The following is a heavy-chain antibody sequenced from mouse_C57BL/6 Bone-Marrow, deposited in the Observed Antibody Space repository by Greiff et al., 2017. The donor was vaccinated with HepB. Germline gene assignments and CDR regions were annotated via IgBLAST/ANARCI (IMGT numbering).Heavy chain of an antibody. CDR2: IWSGGST. D-gene: IGHD2-5*01. Sequence: VQLQQSGPGLVQPSQRLSITCTVSGFSLTSYGVHWVRQSPGKGLEWLGVIWSGGSTDYNAAFISRLSISKDNSKSQVFFKMNSLQADDTAIYYCARKVYYSNLAWFAYWGQGTLVTVSA. V-gene: IGHV2-2*01. J-gene: IGHJ3*01. CDR3: ARKVYYSNLAWFAY. CDR1: GFSLTSYG.